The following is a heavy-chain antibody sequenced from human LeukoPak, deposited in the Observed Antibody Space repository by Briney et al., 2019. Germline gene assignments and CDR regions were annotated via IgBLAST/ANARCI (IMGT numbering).Heavy chain of an antibody. J-gene: IGHJ4*02. V-gene: IGHV4-59*08. CDR3: ARLVYYDILTGEYGGFFFDY. Sequence: SETLSLTCTVSGGSISSYYWSWIRQLPGKGLEWIGYIYYSGSTNYNPSLKSRVTISVDTSKNQFSLKLSSVTAADTAVYYCARLVYYDILTGEYGGFFFDYWGQGTLVTVSS. CDR2: IYYSGST. CDR1: GGSISSYY. D-gene: IGHD3-9*01.